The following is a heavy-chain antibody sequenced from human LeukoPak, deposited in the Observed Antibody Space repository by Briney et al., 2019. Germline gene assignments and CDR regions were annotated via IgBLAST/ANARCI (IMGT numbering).Heavy chain of an antibody. CDR3: TRDSGSYFH. J-gene: IGHJ4*02. CDR2: IRSKANSYAT. Sequence: GGSLRLSCAASGFTFSGSAMHWVRQASGKGLEWVGRIRSKANSYATAYAASVKGRFTISRDDSKNTAYLQMNSLRTEDTAVYYCTRDSGSYFHWGQGTLVTVSS. CDR1: GFTFSGSA. V-gene: IGHV3-73*01. D-gene: IGHD1-26*01.